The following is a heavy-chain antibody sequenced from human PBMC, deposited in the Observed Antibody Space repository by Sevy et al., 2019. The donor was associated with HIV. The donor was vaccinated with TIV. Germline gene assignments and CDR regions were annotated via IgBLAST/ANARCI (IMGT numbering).Heavy chain of an antibody. D-gene: IGHD3-22*01. V-gene: IGHV1-24*01. CDR2: FDPEDGET. CDR1: GYIVSELS. Sequence: ASVKVSCKVSGYIVSELSMHWVRQAPGKGLEWMGRFDPEDGETIYAQKFQGRVILTEDTSTDTAYMELSSLRSEDTAVYYCITTREYYQDSSCYLDFWGQGTLVTVSS. J-gene: IGHJ4*02. CDR3: ITTREYYQDSSCYLDF.